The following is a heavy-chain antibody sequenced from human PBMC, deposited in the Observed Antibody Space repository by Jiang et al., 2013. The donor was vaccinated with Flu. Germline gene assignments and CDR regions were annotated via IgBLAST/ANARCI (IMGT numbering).Heavy chain of an antibody. CDR1: GGSISSSSYY. CDR3: ARHGRSGGDWFDP. J-gene: IGHJ5*02. Sequence: LLKPSETLSLTCTVSGGSISSSSYYWGWIRQPPGKGLEWIGSIYYSGSTYYNPSLKSRVTISVDTSKNQFSLKLSSVTAADTAVYYCARHGRSGGDWFDPWGQGTLVTVSS. D-gene: IGHD6-19*01. CDR2: IYYSGST. V-gene: IGHV4-39*01.